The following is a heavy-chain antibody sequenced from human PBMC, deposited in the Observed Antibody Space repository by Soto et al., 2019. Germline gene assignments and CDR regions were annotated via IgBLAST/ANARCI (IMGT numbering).Heavy chain of an antibody. Sequence: SQTRSLTCAISGDSVSSNSSTWNCISQSPSRGLEWLGRTYYRSKWYNDYAVSVKSRITVNPDTSKNQFSLQLNSLTPEDTAVYYCARDPVPGYKSFDYWGQGPLVTVSS. CDR3: ARDPVPGYKSFDY. V-gene: IGHV6-1*01. D-gene: IGHD6-19*01. CDR1: GDSVSSNSST. J-gene: IGHJ4*02. CDR2: TYYRSKWYN.